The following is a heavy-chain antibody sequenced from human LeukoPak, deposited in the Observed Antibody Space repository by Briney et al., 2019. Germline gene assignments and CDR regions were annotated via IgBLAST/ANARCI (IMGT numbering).Heavy chain of an antibody. J-gene: IGHJ4*02. V-gene: IGHV3-7*01. Sequence: GGSLRLSCAASGFTFSSHWMSCVRQAPGKGLEWVANINQYGSERNYVDSVKGRFTISRDNAKSSVYLQMNSLRAEDTAIYYCTRDHVVDGLVFDYWGQGTLVTVSS. D-gene: IGHD2-15*01. CDR3: TRDHVVDGLVFDY. CDR2: INQYGSER. CDR1: GFTFSSHW.